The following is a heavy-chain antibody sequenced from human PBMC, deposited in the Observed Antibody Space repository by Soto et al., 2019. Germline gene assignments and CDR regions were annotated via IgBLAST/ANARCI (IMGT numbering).Heavy chain of an antibody. D-gene: IGHD6-13*01. V-gene: IGHV3-30*18. CDR2: ISYDGSNK. Sequence: PGGSLRLSCGASGFTFSSYGMHWVRQAPGKGLEWVAVISYDGSNKYYADSVKGRFTISRDNSKNTLYLQMNSLRAEDTAVYYCAKLAAAGPFDYWGQGTLVTVSS. J-gene: IGHJ4*02. CDR3: AKLAAAGPFDY. CDR1: GFTFSSYG.